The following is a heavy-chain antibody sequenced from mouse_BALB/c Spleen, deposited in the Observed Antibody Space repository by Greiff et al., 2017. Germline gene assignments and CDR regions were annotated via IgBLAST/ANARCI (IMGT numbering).Heavy chain of an antibody. V-gene: IGHV1-7*01. J-gene: IGHJ3*01. CDR1: GYTFTSYW. CDR2: INPSTGYT. CDR3: ARKGCNYGGFAY. Sequence: QVQLQQSGAELAKPGASVKMSCKASGYTFTSYWMHWVKQRPGQGLEWIGYINPSTGYTEYNQKFKDKATLTADKSSSTAYMQLSSLTSEDSAVYYCARKGCNYGGFAYWGQGTLVTVSA. D-gene: IGHD2-1*01.